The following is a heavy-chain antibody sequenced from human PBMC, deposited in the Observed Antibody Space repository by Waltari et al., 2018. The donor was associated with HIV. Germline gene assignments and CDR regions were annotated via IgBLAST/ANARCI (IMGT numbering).Heavy chain of an antibody. V-gene: IGHV3-23*01. CDR1: GIIFRCFA. CDR3: AKGDCNSPSCPFDF. D-gene: IGHD2-2*01. J-gene: IGHJ4*02. Sequence: EVQLFASGGGLLQPRGSVRLPSRGSGIIFRCFALRWVSRAPGKGLGWVAGISGSGNSTYYAGSVKGRFIISRDNSKNTVFLQMNSLRAEDTAVYYCAKGDCNSPSCPFDFWGQVTLVTVSS. CDR2: ISGSGNST.